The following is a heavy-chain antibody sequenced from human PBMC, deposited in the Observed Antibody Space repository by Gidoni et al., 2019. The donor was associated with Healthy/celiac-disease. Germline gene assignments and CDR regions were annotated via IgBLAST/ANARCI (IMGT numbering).Heavy chain of an antibody. J-gene: IGHJ4*02. CDR2: ISYDGSNK. CDR1: GFTFSSYA. Sequence: QVQLVESGGGVVRPGRSLRLSFPASGFTFSSYAMHWVRQAPGKGVEWVAVISYDGSNKYYADYVKGRFTISRDNSKNTLYLQMNSLRAEDTAVYYCARGPLGDLAGFDYWGQGTLVTVSS. V-gene: IGHV3-30-3*01. CDR3: ARGPLGDLAGFDY. D-gene: IGHD3-10*01.